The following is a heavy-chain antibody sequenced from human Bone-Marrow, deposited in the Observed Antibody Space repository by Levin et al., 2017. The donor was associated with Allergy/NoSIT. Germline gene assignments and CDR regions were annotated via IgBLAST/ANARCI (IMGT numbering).Heavy chain of an antibody. D-gene: IGHD1-26*01. V-gene: IGHV1-18*01. J-gene: IGHJ3*02. CDR3: ARDHFALVEGSGATLSPPPFDI. CDR1: GYTFTSYG. CDR2: ISAYNGNT. Sequence: ASVKVSCKASGYTFTSYGISWVRQAPGQGLEWMGWISAYNGNTNYAQKLQGRVTMTTDTSTSTAYMELRSLRSDDTAVYYCARDHFALVEGSGATLSPPPFDIWGQGTMVTVSS.